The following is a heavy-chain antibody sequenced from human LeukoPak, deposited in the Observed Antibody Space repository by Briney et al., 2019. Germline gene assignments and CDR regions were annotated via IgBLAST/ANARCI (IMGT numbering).Heavy chain of an antibody. J-gene: IGHJ3*01. CDR1: GFMFRDAA. Sequence: GGSLRLSCAASGFMFRDAAMTWVRQAPGRGLEWVSLIASSGLNTYYADSVKGRFTISRDNSKNTLSLQMNSLRVEDTAIYYCAKDIQLSTWGLGTLVTVSS. D-gene: IGHD5-24*01. V-gene: IGHV3-23*01. CDR2: IASSGLNT. CDR3: AKDIQLST.